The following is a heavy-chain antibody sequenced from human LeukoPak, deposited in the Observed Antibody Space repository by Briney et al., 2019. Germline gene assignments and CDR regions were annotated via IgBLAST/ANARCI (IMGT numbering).Heavy chain of an antibody. CDR3: ARGGLFRAGIAAAGMGY. Sequence: ASVKVSCKASGYTFTSYDINWVRQATGQGLEWMGWMNPNSGNTGYAQKFQGRVTMTRNTSISTAYMELSSLRSEDTAVYYCARGGLFRAGIAAAGMGYWGQGTLVTVSS. CDR2: MNPNSGNT. CDR1: GYTFTSYD. D-gene: IGHD6-13*01. V-gene: IGHV1-8*01. J-gene: IGHJ4*02.